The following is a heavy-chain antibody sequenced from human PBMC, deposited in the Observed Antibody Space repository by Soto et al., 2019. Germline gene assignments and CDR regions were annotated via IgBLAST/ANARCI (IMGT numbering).Heavy chain of an antibody. Sequence: ASVKVSCKASGYTFTGYYMHWVRQAPGQGLEWMGWINPNSGGTNYAQKFQGWVTMTRDTSISTAYMELSRLRSDDTAVYYCARVPILEWLLPEHRGVYYYGMDVWGQGTTVTVSS. J-gene: IGHJ6*02. CDR2: INPNSGGT. D-gene: IGHD3-3*01. V-gene: IGHV1-2*04. CDR3: ARVPILEWLLPEHRGVYYYGMDV. CDR1: GYTFTGYY.